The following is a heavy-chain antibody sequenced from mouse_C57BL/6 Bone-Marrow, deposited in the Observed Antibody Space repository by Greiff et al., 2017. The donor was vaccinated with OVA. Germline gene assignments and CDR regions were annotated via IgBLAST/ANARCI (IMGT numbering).Heavy chain of an antibody. D-gene: IGHD2-5*01. Sequence: VQLQQSGPELVKPGASVKMSCKASGYTFTDYTMHWVKQSPGKSLEWIGYINPNNGGTSYNQKFKGKATLTVNKSSSTAYMELRSLTSEDSAVYYCARSESNYEGYFDYWGQGTTLTVSS. CDR2: INPNNGGT. CDR1: GYTFTDYT. V-gene: IGHV1-22*01. J-gene: IGHJ2*01. CDR3: ARSESNYEGYFDY.